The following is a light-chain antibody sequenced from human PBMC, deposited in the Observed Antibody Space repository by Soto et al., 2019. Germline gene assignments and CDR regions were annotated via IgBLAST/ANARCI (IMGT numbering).Light chain of an antibody. J-gene: IGKJ4*01. V-gene: IGKV1-9*01. CDR2: AAS. Sequence: DIQLTQSPSFLSASVGDRVTITCRASQGISSYLAWYQQKPGKAPKLLIYAASTLQSGVPSRFSGSGSGTEFTLTISSLQPEYFATYYCQQLNSYELTFGGGTKVEIK. CDR3: QQLNSYELT. CDR1: QGISSY.